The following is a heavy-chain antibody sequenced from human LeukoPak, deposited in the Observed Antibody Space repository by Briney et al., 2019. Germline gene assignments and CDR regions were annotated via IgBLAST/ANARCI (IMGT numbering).Heavy chain of an antibody. D-gene: IGHD6-13*01. Sequence: SETLSLTCTVSGGSISSHYCSWIRQPPGKGLEWIGYIYYSGSTNYNPSLKSRVTISVDTSKNQFSLKLSSVTAADTAVYYCARVGSSSWNYWYFDLWGRGTLVTVSS. J-gene: IGHJ2*01. CDR1: GGSISSHY. CDR3: ARVGSSSWNYWYFDL. V-gene: IGHV4-59*11. CDR2: IYYSGST.